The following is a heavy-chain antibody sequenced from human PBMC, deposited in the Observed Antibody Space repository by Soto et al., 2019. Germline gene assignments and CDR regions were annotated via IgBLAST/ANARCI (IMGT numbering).Heavy chain of an antibody. V-gene: IGHV4-31*03. CDR3: ARGFSSSWSLDY. CDR1: GGSISSGGYY. J-gene: IGHJ4*02. Sequence: SETLSITCTVSGGSISSGGYYWSWIRQHPGKGLEWIGYIYYSGSTYYNPSLKSRVTISVDTSKNQFSLKLSSVTAADTAVYYCARGFSSSWSLDYWGQGTLVTVSS. CDR2: IYYSGST. D-gene: IGHD6-13*01.